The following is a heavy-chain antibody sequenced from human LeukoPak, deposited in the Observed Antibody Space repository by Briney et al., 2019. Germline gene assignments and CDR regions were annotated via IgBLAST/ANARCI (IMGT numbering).Heavy chain of an antibody. V-gene: IGHV1-69*13. J-gene: IGHJ4*02. CDR3: ARGAEMATSYFDY. CDR1: GGTFSSYA. CDR2: IIPIFGTA. Sequence: ASVKVSCKASGGTFSSYAISWVRQAPGQGLEWMGGIIPIFGTANYAQKFQGRVTITAGESTSTAYMELSSLRSEDTAVYYCARGAEMATSYFDYWGQGTLVTVSS. D-gene: IGHD5-24*01.